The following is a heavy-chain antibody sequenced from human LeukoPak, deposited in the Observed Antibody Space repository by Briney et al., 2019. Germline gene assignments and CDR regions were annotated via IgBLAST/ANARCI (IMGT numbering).Heavy chain of an antibody. J-gene: IGHJ6*02. V-gene: IGHV4-34*01. Sequence: PSETLSLTCAVYGGSFSGYYWSWIRQPPGKGLEWIGETNHSGSTNYNPSLKSRVTISADSSKNQLSLKLNSVTAADTAIYYCARADTYYFGMDVWGQGTTVTVSS. CDR3: ARADTYYFGMDV. CDR1: GGSFSGYY. CDR2: TNHSGST. D-gene: IGHD3-9*01.